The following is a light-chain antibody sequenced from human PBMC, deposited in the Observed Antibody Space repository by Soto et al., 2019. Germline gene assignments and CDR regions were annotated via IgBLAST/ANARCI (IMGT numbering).Light chain of an antibody. CDR2: DAS. CDR1: QSITRSY. V-gene: IGKV3-20*01. J-gene: IGKJ3*01. Sequence: EIVLTQSPGTLSLSPGERATLSCRASQSITRSYIAWYQQKPGQAPRLLIYDASSRATGIPDRFGGSGSGTDFTLTISRLEPEDFAVHYCQQYSSSKDTFGQGTKVDIK. CDR3: QQYSSSKDT.